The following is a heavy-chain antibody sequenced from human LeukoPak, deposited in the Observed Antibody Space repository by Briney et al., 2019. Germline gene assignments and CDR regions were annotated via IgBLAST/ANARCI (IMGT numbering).Heavy chain of an antibody. D-gene: IGHD3-10*01. CDR2: ISWDGGST. V-gene: IGHV3-43*01. J-gene: IGHJ4*02. CDR3: ARDRRSGYYFDY. CDR1: GFTFDDYT. Sequence: QSGGSLRLSCAASGFTFDDYTMHWVRQAPGKGLEWVSLISWDGGSTYYADSVKGRFTISRDNSKNTLYLQMNSLRAEDTAVYYCARDRRSGYYFDYWGQGTLVTVSS.